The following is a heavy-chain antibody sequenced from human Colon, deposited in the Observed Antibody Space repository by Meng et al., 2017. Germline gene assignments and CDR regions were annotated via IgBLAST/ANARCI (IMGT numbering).Heavy chain of an antibody. D-gene: IGHD4-23*01. V-gene: IGHV4-4*02. CDR2: IDHRGSA. J-gene: IGHJ4*02. CDR3: ARHGGYYQDF. Sequence: HVQLQQWGAGLLKPSETLSLACSVSGASVSVNSYWSWVRQPPGRGLEWIGQIDHRGSAYYRPSLNSRVTMSLDKSRNQFSLRLTSVTAADTAVHYCARHGGYYQDFWGQGTLVTVSS. CDR1: GASVSVNSY.